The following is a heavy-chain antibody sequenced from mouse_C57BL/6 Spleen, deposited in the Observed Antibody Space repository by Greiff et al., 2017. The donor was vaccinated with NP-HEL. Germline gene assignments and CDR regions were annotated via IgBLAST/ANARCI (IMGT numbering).Heavy chain of an antibody. CDR2: IRLKSDNYAT. D-gene: IGHD6-1*01. CDR1: GFTFSNYW. V-gene: IGHV6-3*01. J-gene: IGHJ3*01. Sequence: EVQLVESGGGLVQPGGSMKLSCVASGFTFSNYWMNWVRQSPEKGLEWVAQIRLKSDNYATHYAESVKGRFTISRDDSKSSVYLQMNNLRAEDTGIYYCTLAGRRTLFAYWGQGTLVTVSA. CDR3: TLAGRRTLFAY.